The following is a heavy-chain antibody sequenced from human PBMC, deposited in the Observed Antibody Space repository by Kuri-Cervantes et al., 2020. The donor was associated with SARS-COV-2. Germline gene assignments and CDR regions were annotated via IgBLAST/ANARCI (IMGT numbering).Heavy chain of an antibody. CDR2: ISWNSGSI. CDR3: ARDRNDGWFDP. Sequence: SLKISCAASGFTFDDYAMHWVRQAPGKGLEWVSGISWNSGSIGYADSVKGRFTIPRDNAKNSLYLQMNSLRAEDTAVYYCARDRNDGWFDPWGQGTLVTVSS. D-gene: IGHD1-1*01. V-gene: IGHV3-9*01. CDR1: GFTFDDYA. J-gene: IGHJ5*02.